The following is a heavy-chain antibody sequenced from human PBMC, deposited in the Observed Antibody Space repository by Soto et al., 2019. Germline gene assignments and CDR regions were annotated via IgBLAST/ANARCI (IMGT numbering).Heavy chain of an antibody. CDR3: AKVLNPELLLFQN. CDR2: ISSNGGLT. D-gene: IGHD1-26*01. CDR1: GFTFSAFA. Sequence: EVQLLESGGGLVQPGGSLRLSCAASGFTFSAFAMSWVRQAPGKGLEWVSGISSNGGLTNYADSVTGRFSISRDNSKHTVSLQMNGLRADDTAVYYCAKVLNPELLLFQNWGQGTLVTVSS. J-gene: IGHJ1*01. V-gene: IGHV3-23*01.